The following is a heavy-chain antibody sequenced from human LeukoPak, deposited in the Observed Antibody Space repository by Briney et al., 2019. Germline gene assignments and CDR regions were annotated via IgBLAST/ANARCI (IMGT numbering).Heavy chain of an antibody. D-gene: IGHD4-17*01. CDR1: GYSIRSGDY. V-gene: IGHV4-38-2*01. J-gene: IGHJ4*02. CDR3: ARNRSVTTTPGFDH. Sequence: SETLSLTCLVSGYSIRSGDYWGWIPPAPGKGLEWIGSIYHSGSTHYIPSLKSRVIISVDTSKNQFSLMLSSVTAADTAVYYCARNRSVTTTPGFDHWGQGTLVTVSS. CDR2: IYHSGST.